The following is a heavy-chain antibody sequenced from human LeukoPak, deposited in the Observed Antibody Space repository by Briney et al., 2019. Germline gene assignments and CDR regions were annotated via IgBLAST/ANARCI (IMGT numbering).Heavy chain of an antibody. CDR1: GGSISSYY. CDR3: ARYEGSDYFDY. J-gene: IGHJ4*02. CDR2: IYYSGST. D-gene: IGHD1-26*01. V-gene: IGHV4-59*12. Sequence: SETLSLTCTVSGGSISSYYWSWIRQPPGKGLEWIGYIYYSGSTNYNPSLKSRVTISVDTSKNQFSLKLSSVTAADTAVYYCARYEGSDYFDYWGQGTLVTVSS.